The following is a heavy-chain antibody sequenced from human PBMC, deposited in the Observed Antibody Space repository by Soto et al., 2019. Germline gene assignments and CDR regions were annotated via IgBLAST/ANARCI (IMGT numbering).Heavy chain of an antibody. D-gene: IGHD5-12*01. V-gene: IGHV1-46*01. CDR3: AREPPYLSVATTWDYYYYYGMDV. Sequence: ASVKVSCKASGYTFTSYYMHWVRQAPGQGLEWMGIINPSGGSTSYAQKFQGRVTMTRDTSTSTVYMELSSLRAEDTAVYYCAREPPYLSVATTWDYYYYYGMDVWGQGTTVTV. CDR1: GYTFTSYY. J-gene: IGHJ6*02. CDR2: INPSGGST.